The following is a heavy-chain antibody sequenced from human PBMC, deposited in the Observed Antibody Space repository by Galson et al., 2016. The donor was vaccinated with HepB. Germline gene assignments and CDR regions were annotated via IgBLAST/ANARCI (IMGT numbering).Heavy chain of an antibody. D-gene: IGHD6-19*01. Sequence: SETLSLTCAVYGGSLSDYYWIWIRQTPEKGLEWIGEIDQSGFTTYKSSLKSRLTLSVDTSKKQVSLKLSYVTVADTAVYYCARLLPYSSGWYITYYFDYWGQGTLVTVSS. J-gene: IGHJ4*02. CDR1: GGSLSDYY. V-gene: IGHV4-34*10. CDR2: IDQSGFT. CDR3: ARLLPYSSGWYITYYFDY.